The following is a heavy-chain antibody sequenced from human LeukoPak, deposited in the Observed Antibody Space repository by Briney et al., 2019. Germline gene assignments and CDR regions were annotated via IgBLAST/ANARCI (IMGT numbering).Heavy chain of an antibody. CDR3: ARDALKGSYYDSIRWFDP. D-gene: IGHD3-22*01. CDR2: INPSGGST. CDR1: GYTFTSYY. J-gene: IGHJ5*02. V-gene: IGHV1-46*01. Sequence: GASVKVSCKASGYTFTSYYMHWVRQAPGQGLEWMGIINPSGGSTSYAQKSQGRVTMTRDTSTSTVYMELSSLRSEDTAVYYCARDALKGSYYDSIRWFDPWGQGTLVTVSS.